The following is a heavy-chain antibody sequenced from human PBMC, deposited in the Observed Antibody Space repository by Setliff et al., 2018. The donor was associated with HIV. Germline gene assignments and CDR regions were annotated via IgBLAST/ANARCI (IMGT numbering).Heavy chain of an antibody. Sequence: PSETLSLTCTVSGGSISNSRYYWSWIRQPPGKGLEWIGSIYTSGNSRYTNYNSSLESRVAISLDTSSNQFSLKLSSVTAADTAVYHCAREREAWSAYDSWGQGTLVTVS. V-gene: IGHV4-39*07. CDR2: IYTSGNSRYT. D-gene: IGHD3-3*01. CDR1: GGSISNSRYY. J-gene: IGHJ5*02. CDR3: AREREAWSAYDS.